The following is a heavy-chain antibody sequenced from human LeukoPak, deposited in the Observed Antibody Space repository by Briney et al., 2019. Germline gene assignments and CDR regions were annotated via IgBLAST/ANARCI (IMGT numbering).Heavy chain of an antibody. CDR2: IIYSRST. V-gene: IGHV4-59*01. Sequence: SETLSLTCTVSGDSFTTNYWSWIRQSPGKGLEWIGYIIYSRSTTYNPSLKSRVTISLDTSKNQFSLKLSSVTAADTAVYYRARDRWFDCWGQGTLVTVSS. J-gene: IGHJ5*01. CDR3: ARDRWFDC. CDR1: GDSFTTNY.